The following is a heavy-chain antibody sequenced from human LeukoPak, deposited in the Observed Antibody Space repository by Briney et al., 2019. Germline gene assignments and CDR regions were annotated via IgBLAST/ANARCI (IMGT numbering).Heavy chain of an antibody. Sequence: GGSLRLSCAACGFTFSSYAMSWVRQAPGKGLEWVSAISGSGDPTYYGDSVKGRFTISRDNSKNTLYLLMNSLRAEDTAVYYCAKDVQWLAPGYFDYWGPGSLVTVSS. CDR1: GFTFSSYA. CDR2: ISGSGDPT. CDR3: AKDVQWLAPGYFDY. J-gene: IGHJ4*02. D-gene: IGHD6-19*01. V-gene: IGHV3-23*01.